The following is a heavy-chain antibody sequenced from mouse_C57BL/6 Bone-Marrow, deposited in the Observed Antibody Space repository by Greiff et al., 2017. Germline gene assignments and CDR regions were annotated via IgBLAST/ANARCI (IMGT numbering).Heavy chain of an antibody. D-gene: IGHD2-5*01. CDR1: GYTFTSYW. J-gene: IGHJ1*03. V-gene: IGHV1-55*01. CDR2: IYPGSGST. CDR3: ARPYYSNYLYFEV. Sequence: QVQLQPGAELVKPGASVKMSCKASGYTFTSYWITWVKQRPGQGLEWIGDIYPGSGSTNYTEKFKSKATLTVDTSSSTAYMQLSILTSEDSAVYYCARPYYSNYLYFEVWGTGTTVTVSS.